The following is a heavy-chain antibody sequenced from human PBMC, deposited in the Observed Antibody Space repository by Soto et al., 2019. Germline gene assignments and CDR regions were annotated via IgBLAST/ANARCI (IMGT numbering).Heavy chain of an antibody. V-gene: IGHV3-21*01. CDR3: TRDASRDSSARGWFDP. CDR2: ISSNSAYI. Sequence: MRLSCAASGFTFRSFTMNWVRQAPGKGLECVSTISSNSAYIYYTDALRGRFTISRDNAKNSLHLQMNSLRAEDTAVYYCTRDASRDSSARGWFDPLGPGTLVTVSS. CDR1: GFTFRSFT. D-gene: IGHD6-13*01. J-gene: IGHJ5*02.